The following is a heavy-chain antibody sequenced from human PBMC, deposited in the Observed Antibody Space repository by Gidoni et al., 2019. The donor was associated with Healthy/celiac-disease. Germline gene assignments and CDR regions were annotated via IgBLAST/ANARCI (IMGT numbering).Heavy chain of an antibody. Sequence: EVQLVESGGGLVQPGGSLRLSCAASGFTFSSYAMSWVRQAPGKGLEWVSAISGSGGSTYYADSVKGRFTISRDNSKNTLYLQMNSLRAEDTAVYYCAKDYRGVPDFWSGYYPPFGYWGQGTLVTVSS. CDR1: GFTFSSYA. V-gene: IGHV3-23*04. CDR2: ISGSGGST. D-gene: IGHD3-3*01. J-gene: IGHJ4*02. CDR3: AKDYRGVPDFWSGYYPPFGY.